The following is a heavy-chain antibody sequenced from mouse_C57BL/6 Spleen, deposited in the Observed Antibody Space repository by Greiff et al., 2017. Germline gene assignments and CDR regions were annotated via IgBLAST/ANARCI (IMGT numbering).Heavy chain of an antibody. V-gene: IGHV2-2*01. CDR2: IWSGGST. J-gene: IGHJ4*01. D-gene: IGHD2-4*01. CDR3: ARKGDYDGSMDY. Sequence: VKLQESGPGLVQPSQSLSITCTVSGFSLTSYGVHWVRQSPGKGLEWLGVIWSGGSTDYNAAFISRLSISKDNSKSQVFFKMNSLQADDTAIYYCARKGDYDGSMDYWGQGTSVTVSS. CDR1: GFSLTSYG.